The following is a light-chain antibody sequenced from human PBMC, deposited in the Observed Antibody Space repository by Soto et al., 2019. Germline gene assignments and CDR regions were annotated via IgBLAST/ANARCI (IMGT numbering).Light chain of an antibody. Sequence: EIVMTQSPATLSVSPGERATLSCRASQSVSSNLAWYQQKPGQAPRLLIYGASTRATGIPARFSGSGSGTEVTFTISSLQSEDFAVYYCQQYNNWPRTFGQGTKVEIK. CDR3: QQYNNWPRT. J-gene: IGKJ1*01. V-gene: IGKV3-15*01. CDR1: QSVSSN. CDR2: GAS.